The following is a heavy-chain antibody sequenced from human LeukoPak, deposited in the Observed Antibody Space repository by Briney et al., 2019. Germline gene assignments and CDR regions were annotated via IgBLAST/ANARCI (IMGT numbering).Heavy chain of an antibody. Sequence: PGGSLRLSCAASGFTFSSYAMSWVRQAPGKGLEWVSTIGSGGGDATYYADSVKGRFTISRDNSKNTLYLQMNSLRAEDTAVYYCAKRAGVVTHLHSSGYFQHWGQGTLVTVSS. CDR3: AKRAGVVTHLHSSGYFQH. D-gene: IGHD3-3*01. CDR2: IGSGGGDAT. V-gene: IGHV3-23*01. CDR1: GFTFSSYA. J-gene: IGHJ1*01.